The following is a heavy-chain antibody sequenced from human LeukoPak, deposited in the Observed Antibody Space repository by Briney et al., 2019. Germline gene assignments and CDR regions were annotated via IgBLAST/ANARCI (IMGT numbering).Heavy chain of an antibody. CDR2: IYTSGST. Sequence: PSQTLSLTCTVSGGSISSSYWSWIRQPPGKGLESIGYIYTSGSTNYNPSLKSRVTISVDTSKNQFSLKLSSVTAADTAVYYCASLSNYYYYMDVWGKGTTVTVSS. V-gene: IGHV4-4*09. J-gene: IGHJ6*03. CDR1: GGSISSSY. CDR3: ASLSNYYYYMDV.